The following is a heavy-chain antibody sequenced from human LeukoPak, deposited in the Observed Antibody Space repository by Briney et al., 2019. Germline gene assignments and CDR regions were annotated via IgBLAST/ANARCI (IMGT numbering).Heavy chain of an antibody. CDR3: ARVGYCSSTSCYTAGSPAFDY. V-gene: IGHV3-21*01. D-gene: IGHD2-2*02. J-gene: IGHJ4*02. CDR1: GFTFSSYD. CDR2: ISSSSSYI. Sequence: PGGSLRLSCAASGFTFSSYDMHWVRQAPGKGLEWVSSISSSSSYIYYADSVKGRFTISRDNAKNSLYLQMNSLRAEDTAVYYCARVGYCSSTSCYTAGSPAFDYWGQGTLVTVSS.